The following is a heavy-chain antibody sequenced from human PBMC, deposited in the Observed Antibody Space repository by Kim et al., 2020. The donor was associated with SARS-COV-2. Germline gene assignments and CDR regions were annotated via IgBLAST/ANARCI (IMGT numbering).Heavy chain of an antibody. CDR2: VNSFSGDT. Sequence: ASVKVSCKASGYTFTDYYIHWLRQAPGQGFEWVGWVNSFSGDTLYVQKFQGRVTMTRDTTISTAYMDLSRLRSDDTAVYYCARAGLQLWSLSGDHWGQGTLVTVSS. V-gene: IGHV1-2*02. J-gene: IGHJ4*02. CDR3: ARAGLQLWSLSGDH. D-gene: IGHD5-18*01. CDR1: GYTFTDYY.